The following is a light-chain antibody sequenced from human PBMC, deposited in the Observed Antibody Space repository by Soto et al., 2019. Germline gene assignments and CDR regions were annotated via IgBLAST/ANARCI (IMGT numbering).Light chain of an antibody. Sequence: EIVMTQSPATLYVSPGERVTLSCRVSQSVSNKLIWYQQKPGQAPRLLIYAASTRLTGVPARFSGSGSGTEFTLTISSLQSEDFAVYYCQQHSDWPPFTFGQGTKLEIK. CDR3: QQHSDWPPFT. CDR1: QSVSNK. V-gene: IGKV3-15*01. J-gene: IGKJ2*01. CDR2: AAS.